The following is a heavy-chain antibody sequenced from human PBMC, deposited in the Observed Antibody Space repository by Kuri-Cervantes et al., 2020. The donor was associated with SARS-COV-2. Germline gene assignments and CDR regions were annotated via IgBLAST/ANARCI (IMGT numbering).Heavy chain of an antibody. CDR3: ARKISITILVRVWQYFDY. D-gene: IGHD3-3*01. CDR2: INPNSGGT. V-gene: IGHV1-2*02. Sequence: ASVKVSCKASGYTLTDYYMHWVRQAPGQGLEWMGWINPNSGGTNYAQKVQGRVTMTRDTSISTAYMELSRLRSDDTAVYYCARKISITILVRVWQYFDYWGQGTLVTVSS. J-gene: IGHJ4*02. CDR1: GYTLTDYY.